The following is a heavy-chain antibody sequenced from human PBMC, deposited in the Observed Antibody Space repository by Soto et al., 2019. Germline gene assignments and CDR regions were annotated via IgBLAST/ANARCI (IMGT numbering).Heavy chain of an antibody. CDR2: ISHDGGSK. CDR1: GFIFSNYA. V-gene: IGHV3-30*04. Sequence: QVQLVESGGGVVQPGRSLRLSCAAYGFIFSNYAMHWVRQAPGTGLEWVAVISHDGGSKTYADSVKGRFTISRGNSKNTLYLQMNSRRDGDTAVYYCATRSPAYGDTWDDALDLWGQGTMVTVSS. D-gene: IGHD4-17*01. CDR3: ATRSPAYGDTWDDALDL. J-gene: IGHJ3*01.